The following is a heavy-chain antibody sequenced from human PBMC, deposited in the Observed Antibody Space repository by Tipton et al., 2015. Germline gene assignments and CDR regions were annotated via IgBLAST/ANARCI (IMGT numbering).Heavy chain of an antibody. CDR1: GGNVSTDGVT. V-gene: IGHV6-1*01. CDR2: TYYLSQWYD. D-gene: IGHD6-6*01. CDR3: ARGGIAARFGMDV. J-gene: IGHJ6*02. Sequence: LVKPTQSLSVTCVISGGNVSTDGVTWNWIRQSPSRGLEWLGRTYYLSQWYDDYAESVKSRITISPDIFKNEFSLQLNSVTPEDTAVYYCARGGIAARFGMDVWGQGTTVTVSS.